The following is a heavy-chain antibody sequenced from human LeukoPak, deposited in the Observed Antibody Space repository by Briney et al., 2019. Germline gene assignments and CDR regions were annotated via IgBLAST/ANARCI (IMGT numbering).Heavy chain of an antibody. J-gene: IGHJ4*02. Sequence: GASVKVSCKASGYTFTSYGISWVRQAPGQGLEWMGWISAYNGNTNYAQKLQGRVTMTTDTSTSTAYTELRSLRSDDTSVYSCARRAEKSGSLFDYWGQGTLVTVSS. CDR2: ISAYNGNT. CDR3: ARRAEKSGSLFDY. CDR1: GYTFTSYG. V-gene: IGHV1-18*01. D-gene: IGHD1-26*01.